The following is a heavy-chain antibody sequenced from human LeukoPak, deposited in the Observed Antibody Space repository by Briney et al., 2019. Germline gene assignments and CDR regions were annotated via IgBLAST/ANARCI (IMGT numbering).Heavy chain of an antibody. Sequence: GGSLRLSCAASGFIFSSYGMHWVRQAPGKGLEWVAFMRFDGTNNYYADSVKGRFTISRDNSKNTLYLQMNSLRAEDTAVYYCAKDRTDYGGNSDYWGQGTLVTVSS. CDR1: GFIFSSYG. CDR2: MRFDGTNN. J-gene: IGHJ4*02. D-gene: IGHD4-23*01. V-gene: IGHV3-30*02. CDR3: AKDRTDYGGNSDY.